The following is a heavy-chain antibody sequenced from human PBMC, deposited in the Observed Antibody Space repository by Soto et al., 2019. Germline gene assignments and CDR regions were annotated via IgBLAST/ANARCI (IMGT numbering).Heavy chain of an antibody. CDR1: GGSVSSGSYY. J-gene: IGHJ6*02. CDR3: ARDGGYSGYDHQYAYYYYGMDV. Sequence: SETLSLTCTVSGGSVSSGSYYWSWIRQPPGKGLEWIGYIYYSGSTNYNPSLKSRVTISVDTSKNQFSLKLSSVTAADTAVYYCARDGGYSGYDHQYAYYYYGMDVWGQGTTVTVSS. CDR2: IYYSGST. V-gene: IGHV4-61*01. D-gene: IGHD5-12*01.